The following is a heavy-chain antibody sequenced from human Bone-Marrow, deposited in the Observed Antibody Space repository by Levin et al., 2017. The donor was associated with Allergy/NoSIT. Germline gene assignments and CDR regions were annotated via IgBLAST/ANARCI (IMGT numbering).Heavy chain of an antibody. CDR1: GGTFSSYA. CDR2: IIPILGIA. V-gene: IGHV1-69*04. D-gene: IGHD2-15*01. CDR3: ASLLGYCSGGSCNKMEN. Sequence: VASVKVSCKASGGTFSSYAISWVRQAPGQGLEWMGRIIPILGIANYAQKFQGRVTITADKSTSTAYMELSSLRSEDTAVYYCASLLGYCSGGSCNKMENWGQGTLVTVSS. J-gene: IGHJ4*02.